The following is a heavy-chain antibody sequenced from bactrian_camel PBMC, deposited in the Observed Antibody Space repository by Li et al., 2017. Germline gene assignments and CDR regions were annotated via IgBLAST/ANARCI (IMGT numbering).Heavy chain of an antibody. CDR2: IDHNGVT. J-gene: IGHJ4*01. Sequence: HVQLVESGGGSAQAGGSLRLSCAASGHARSIECMGWFRQAPGKEREGVASIDHNGVTNYADSVKGRFTISKEKDNNTVYLQMDSLKPEDTAMYYCAADWGRGGFLLFPDHEFDYWGQGTQVTVS. CDR1: GHARSIEC. V-gene: IGHV3S53*01. D-gene: IGHD1*01. CDR3: AADWGRGGFLLFPDHEFDY.